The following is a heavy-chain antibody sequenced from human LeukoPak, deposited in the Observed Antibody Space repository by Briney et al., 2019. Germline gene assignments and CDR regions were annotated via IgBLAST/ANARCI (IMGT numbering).Heavy chain of an antibody. V-gene: IGHV1-2*06. J-gene: IGHJ4*02. CDR2: INPNSGDT. CDR3: ARLPYYDSSGFYYFDY. Sequence: ASVKVFCKASGYTFTDYYIHWVRQAPGQGLEWMGRINPNSGDTNYPQKFQGRVTMNGDTSISAAYMELSRLRSDDTAVYYCARLPYYDSSGFYYFDYWGQGTLVTVSS. D-gene: IGHD3-22*01. CDR1: GYTFTDYY.